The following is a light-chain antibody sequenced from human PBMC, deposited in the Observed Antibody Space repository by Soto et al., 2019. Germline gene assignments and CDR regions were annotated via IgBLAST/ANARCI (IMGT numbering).Light chain of an antibody. V-gene: IGLV2-23*02. Sequence: QSALTQPASVSGSPGQSITISCTGTSSDVGLYNLVSWYQQLPGKAPKLIIYEVNERRSGISDRFSGSKSGNTASLTISGLQDEDEADYYCCSYVGSSILMFGGGTKLTVL. CDR1: SSDVGLYNL. J-gene: IGLJ3*02. CDR3: CSYVGSSILM. CDR2: EVN.